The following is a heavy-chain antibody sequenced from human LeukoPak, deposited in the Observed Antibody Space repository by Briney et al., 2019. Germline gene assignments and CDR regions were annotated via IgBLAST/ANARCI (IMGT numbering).Heavy chain of an antibody. D-gene: IGHD4-17*01. CDR1: GGSISSYY. Sequence: SETLSLTCTVSGGSISSYYWSWIRQPPGKGLEWIGYIYYSGSTNYNPSLKSRVTKSVDTSKNQFSLKLRSVTAADTAVYYCARDYGDIPPDWYYDLWGRGTLVTVSS. CDR2: IYYSGST. V-gene: IGHV4-59*01. CDR3: ARDYGDIPPDWYYDL. J-gene: IGHJ2*01.